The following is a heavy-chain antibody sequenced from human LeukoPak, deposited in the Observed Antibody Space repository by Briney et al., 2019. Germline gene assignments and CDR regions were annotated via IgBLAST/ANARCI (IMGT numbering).Heavy chain of an antibody. Sequence: ASVKVSCKASGNTFTNYYMHWVRQAPGQGLEWMGWINPNSGGTNYAQKFQGRVTMTRDTSISTAYMELSRLRSDDTAVYYCARVAGLMGATHPDYWGQGTLVTVSS. J-gene: IGHJ4*02. D-gene: IGHD1-26*01. CDR3: ARVAGLMGATHPDY. CDR2: INPNSGGT. CDR1: GNTFTNYY. V-gene: IGHV1-2*02.